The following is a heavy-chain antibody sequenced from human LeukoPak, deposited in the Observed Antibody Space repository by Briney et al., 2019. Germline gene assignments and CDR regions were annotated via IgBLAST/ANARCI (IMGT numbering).Heavy chain of an antibody. CDR3: ARGVEPLGANALAY. J-gene: IGHJ4*02. D-gene: IGHD4/OR15-4a*01. V-gene: IGHV3-53*01. Sequence: GGSLRLSCAASGFTVITNDMTWVRQAPGKGLEWVSVLYSDGNTKYTDSVQGRFTISRDHSKNNLYLEMNSPSPDDTAGYYRARGVEPLGANALAYWGQGTLVTVSS. CDR1: GFTVITND. CDR2: LYSDGNT.